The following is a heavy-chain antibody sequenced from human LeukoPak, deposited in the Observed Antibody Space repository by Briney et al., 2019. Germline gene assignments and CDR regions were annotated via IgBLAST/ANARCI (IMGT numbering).Heavy chain of an antibody. Sequence: PGGSLRLSCAASGFAFSSYEMNWVRQAPGKGLEWVSYISSSGSTIYYADSVKGRFTISRDNAKNSLYLQMNGLRAEDAAVYYCARDHRFSPTKAYMDVWGQGTTVTVSS. V-gene: IGHV3-48*03. J-gene: IGHJ6*02. CDR2: ISSSGSTI. CDR1: GFAFSSYE. CDR3: ARDHRFSPTKAYMDV. D-gene: IGHD2/OR15-2a*01.